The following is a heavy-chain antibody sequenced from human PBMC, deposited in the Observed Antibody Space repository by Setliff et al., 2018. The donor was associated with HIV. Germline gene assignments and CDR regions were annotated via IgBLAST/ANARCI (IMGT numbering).Heavy chain of an antibody. CDR3: ALRRYSSWARFDS. D-gene: IGHD2-21*01. V-gene: IGHV4-34*01. CDR1: GGSFSAYY. CDR2: INPSGGT. Sequence: PSETLSLTCAVYGGSFSAYYWSLIHQTPGKGLEWIGEINPSGGTNYNPSLKSRVTISVDPSNNQFSLKLTSMTAADTAVYYCALRRYSSWARFDSWGQGTLVTVSS. J-gene: IGHJ4*02.